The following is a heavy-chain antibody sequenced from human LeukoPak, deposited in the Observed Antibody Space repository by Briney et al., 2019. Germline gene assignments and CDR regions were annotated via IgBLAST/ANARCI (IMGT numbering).Heavy chain of an antibody. V-gene: IGHV1-46*01. D-gene: IGHD1-26*01. CDR3: ARPLNQWEAFDI. Sequence: EASVKVSCKASGHIFTSYNIHWVRQAPGQGLEWMAVINPDGAGTTYAQKLQGRVTMTRDTSTSTVYMDLSSLRSEDTAVYYCARPLNQWEAFDIWGQGTMVTVSS. CDR2: INPDGAGT. J-gene: IGHJ3*02. CDR1: GHIFTSYN.